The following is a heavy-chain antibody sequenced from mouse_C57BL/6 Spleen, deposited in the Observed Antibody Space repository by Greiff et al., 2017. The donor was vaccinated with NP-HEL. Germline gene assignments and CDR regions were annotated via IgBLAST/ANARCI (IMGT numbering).Heavy chain of an antibody. CDR1: GYAFSSYW. CDR2: IYPGDGDT. V-gene: IGHV1-80*01. J-gene: IGHJ4*01. D-gene: IGHD1-2*01. CDR3: AGALLPYAMDY. Sequence: VKLVESGAELVKPGASVKISCKASGYAFSSYWMNWVKQRPGKGLEWIGQIYPGDGDTNYNGKFKGKATLTADKSSSTAYMQLSSLTSEDSAVYFCAGALLPYAMDYWGQGTSVTVSS.